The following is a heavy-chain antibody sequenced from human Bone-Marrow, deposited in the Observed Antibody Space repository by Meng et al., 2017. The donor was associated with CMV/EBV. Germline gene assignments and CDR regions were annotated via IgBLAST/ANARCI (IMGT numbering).Heavy chain of an antibody. J-gene: IGHJ5*02. CDR1: GGTSSSYA. V-gene: IGHV1-69*05. Sequence: SVKVSCKASGGTSSSYAISWVRQAPGQGLEWMGGIIPIFGTANYAQKLQGRVTITTDESTSTAYMELSSLRSEDTAVYYCASRWVWGSSYVWFDPWGQGTLVTVSS. CDR3: ASRWVWGSSYVWFDP. CDR2: IIPIFGTA. D-gene: IGHD6-6*01.